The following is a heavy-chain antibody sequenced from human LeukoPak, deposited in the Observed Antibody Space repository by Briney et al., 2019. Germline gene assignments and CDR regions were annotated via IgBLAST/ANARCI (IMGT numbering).Heavy chain of an antibody. J-gene: IGHJ6*02. CDR1: GDSVSSISVA. Sequence: SQTLSLTCAISGDSVSSISVAWNWIRQSPSRGLEWLGRTYYRSKWYNGYAVSVKGRININPDPSKNQFSLQLNSATPEDTAVYYCALARSEYHYGMDVWGQGATVTVSS. V-gene: IGHV6-1*01. CDR3: ALARSEYHYGMDV. CDR2: TYYRSKWYN.